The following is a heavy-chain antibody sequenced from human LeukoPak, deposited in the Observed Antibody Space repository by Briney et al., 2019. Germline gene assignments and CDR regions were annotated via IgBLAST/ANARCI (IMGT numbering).Heavy chain of an antibody. CDR3: AKSEWTYYYGSGSYHYYFDY. CDR2: MNPNSGNT. CDR1: GYTFTSYD. D-gene: IGHD3-10*01. Sequence: GASVKVSCKASGYTFTSYDINWVRQATGQGLEWMGWMNPNSGNTGYAQKFQGRVTMTRNTSISTAYMELSSLRSEDTAVYYCAKSEWTYYYGSGSYHYYFDYWGQGTLVTVSS. V-gene: IGHV1-8*01. J-gene: IGHJ4*02.